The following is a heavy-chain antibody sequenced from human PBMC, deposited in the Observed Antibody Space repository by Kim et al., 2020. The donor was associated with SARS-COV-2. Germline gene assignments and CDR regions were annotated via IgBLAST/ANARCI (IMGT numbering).Heavy chain of an antibody. J-gene: IGHJ4*02. Sequence: GGSLRLSCAASGFTFSSYAMSWVRQAPGKGLEWVSVIYSGGSSTYYADSVKGRFTISRDNSKNTLYLKMNSLRAEDTAVYYCAKNDYGGNSVTFDYWGQGTLVTVSS. V-gene: IGHV3-23*03. CDR2: IYSGGSST. CDR1: GFTFSSYA. CDR3: AKNDYGGNSVTFDY. D-gene: IGHD4-17*01.